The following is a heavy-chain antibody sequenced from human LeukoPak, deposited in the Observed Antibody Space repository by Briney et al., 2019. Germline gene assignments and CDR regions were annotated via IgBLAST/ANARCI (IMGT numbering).Heavy chain of an antibody. CDR3: ARLRYCSGGSCYGVDY. D-gene: IGHD2-15*01. J-gene: IGHJ4*02. V-gene: IGHV1-18*01. CDR1: GYTFTSYG. Sequence: ASVKVSCTASGYTFTSYGISWVRQAPGQGLEWMGWISAYNGNTNYAQKLQGRVTMTTDTSTSTAYMELRSLRSDDTAVYYCARLRYCSGGSCYGVDYWGQGTLVTVSS. CDR2: ISAYNGNT.